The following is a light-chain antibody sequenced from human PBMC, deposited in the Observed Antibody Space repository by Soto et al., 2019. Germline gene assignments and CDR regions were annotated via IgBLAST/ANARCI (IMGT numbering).Light chain of an antibody. CDR3: QQRDDLYT. CDR2: DGS. J-gene: IGKJ2*01. Sequence: EIVLTQSPATLSLSPGERATLSFRASQFVTNNVAWYQQKPGQAPRLLISDGSNRSSCIPARFVGSGSGTEFTITISGLQPEDFAVYFCQQRDDLYTFGQGTKLQIK. V-gene: IGKV3-11*01. CDR1: QFVTNN.